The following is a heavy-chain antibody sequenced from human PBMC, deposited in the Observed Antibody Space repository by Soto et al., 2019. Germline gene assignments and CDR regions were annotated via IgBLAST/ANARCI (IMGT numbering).Heavy chain of an antibody. CDR3: ATAPGYWGSAPLDY. D-gene: IGHD7-27*01. J-gene: IGHJ4*02. V-gene: IGHV3-15*07. CDR2: IRSQTDGGTT. CDR1: GLTFSDAW. Sequence: EVQLVESGGGLVKPGGSLRLSCAASGLTFSDAWMNWLRQVPGKGLEWVARIRSQTDGGTTDYTAPVNGRFTISRDDSKNTLYPQMNSLKTEDTAIYYCATAPGYWGSAPLDYWGQGTLVTVSS.